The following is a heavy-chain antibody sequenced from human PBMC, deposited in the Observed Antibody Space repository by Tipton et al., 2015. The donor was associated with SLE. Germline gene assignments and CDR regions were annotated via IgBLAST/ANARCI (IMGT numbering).Heavy chain of an antibody. J-gene: IGHJ6*02. D-gene: IGHD1-26*01. V-gene: IGHV3-21*03. CDR2: ISSSSSYI. CDR3: AAGGGSYYPPDMDV. Sequence: SLRLSCAASGFTFSSYNMNWVRQAPGKGLEWVSSISSSSSYIYYADSVKGRFTISRDNAKNSLYLQMNSLRAEDTAVYYCAAGGGSYYPPDMDVWGQGTTVTVSS. CDR1: GFTFSSYN.